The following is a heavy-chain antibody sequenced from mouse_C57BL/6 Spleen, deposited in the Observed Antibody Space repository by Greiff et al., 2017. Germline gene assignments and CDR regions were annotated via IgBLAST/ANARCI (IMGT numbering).Heavy chain of an antibody. CDR3: AREVLITTGGGFAY. V-gene: IGHV1-78*01. J-gene: IGHJ3*01. CDR2: LYPRDGST. Sequence: VQLQESDAELVKPGASVKISCKVSGYTFTDHTIHWMKQRPEQGLEWIGYLYPRDGSTKYNEKFKGKATLTADKSSSTAYIPLNSLTSEDSAVYFCAREVLITTGGGFAYWGQGTLVTVSA. CDR1: GYTFTDHT. D-gene: IGHD1-1*01.